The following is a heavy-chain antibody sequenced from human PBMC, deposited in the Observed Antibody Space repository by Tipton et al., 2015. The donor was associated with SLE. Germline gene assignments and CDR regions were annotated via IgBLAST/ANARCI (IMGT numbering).Heavy chain of an antibody. V-gene: IGHV4-34*01. D-gene: IGHD1-20*01. J-gene: IGHJ4*02. CDR2: INHSGST. CDR1: GGSFSGYY. Sequence: TLSLTCTVSGGSFSGYYWSWIRQPPGKGLEWIGEINHSGSTNYNPSLKSRVTISVDTSKNQFSLKLSSVTAADTAVYYCARANNWKGPLSFDYWGQGTLVTVSS. CDR3: ARANNWKGPLSFDY.